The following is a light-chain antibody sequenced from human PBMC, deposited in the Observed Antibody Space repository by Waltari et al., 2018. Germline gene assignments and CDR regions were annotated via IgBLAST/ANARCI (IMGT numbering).Light chain of an antibody. V-gene: IGLV3-19*01. CDR1: SLRTYY. CDR2: GKN. Sequence: SSELSQDPAVSVALGQTVRITCQGDSLRTYYASWFRQKPGQSPVLLIYGKNNRPSGIPDRFSASSSGNTASLTITGARAEDEADYYCNTRDMSGDVVFGGGTKLTVL. J-gene: IGLJ2*01. CDR3: NTRDMSGDVV.